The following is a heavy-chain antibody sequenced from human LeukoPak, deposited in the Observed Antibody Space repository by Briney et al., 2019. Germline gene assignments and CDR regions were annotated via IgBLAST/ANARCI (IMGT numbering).Heavy chain of an antibody. V-gene: IGHV3-23*01. CDR1: GFTFSSYA. CDR2: ISGSGGST. D-gene: IGHD4-23*01. CDR3: EKGGGTTVVTPLFDY. J-gene: IGHJ4*02. Sequence: GGSLRLSCAASGFTFSSYAMSWVRQAPGKGLEWVSAISGSGGSTYYADSVKGRFTISRDNSKNTLYLQMNSLRAEDTAVYYCEKGGGTTVVTPLFDYWGQGTLVTVSS.